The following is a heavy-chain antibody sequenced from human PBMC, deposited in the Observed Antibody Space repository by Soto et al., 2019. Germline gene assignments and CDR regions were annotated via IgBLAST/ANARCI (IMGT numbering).Heavy chain of an antibody. J-gene: IGHJ5*02. CDR2: MNPNSGNT. D-gene: IGHD6-25*01. V-gene: IGHV1-8*01. CDR3: ARELYSSVRFDP. CDR1: GYTFTSYD. Sequence: QVQLVQSGAEVKKPGASVKVSCKASGYTFTSYDINWVRQATGQGLEWMGWMNPNSGNTGYAQKFQGRVTMTRNTSISPAYMALSSLRSEDPAVYYCARELYSSVRFDPWGQGTLVTVSS.